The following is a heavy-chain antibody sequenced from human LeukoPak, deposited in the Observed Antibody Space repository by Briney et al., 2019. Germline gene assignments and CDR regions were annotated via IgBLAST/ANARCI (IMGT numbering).Heavy chain of an antibody. CDR3: ARDKVTIWNPRNDPFDM. CDR2: ISYDGSNA. Sequence: LPGGSLRLSCTVSGVTLSSYIMHWVRQAPGKGLEWVAVISYDGSNAYYTDSVKGRFTISRDNSENSLFLQMNNLGGEDTAVYYCARDKVTIWNPRNDPFDMWGQGTMVTVSP. D-gene: IGHD1-1*01. CDR1: GVTLSSYI. J-gene: IGHJ3*02. V-gene: IGHV3-30*10.